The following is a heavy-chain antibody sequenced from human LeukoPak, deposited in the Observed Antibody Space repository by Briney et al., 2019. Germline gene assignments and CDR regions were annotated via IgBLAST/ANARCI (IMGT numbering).Heavy chain of an antibody. CDR1: GFTFSSYA. Sequence: GASLRLSCAASGFTFSSYAMSWVRQAPGKGLEWVSAISGSGGSTYYADSVKGRFTISRDNSKNTLYLQMNSLRAEDTAVYYCAKSRASGGYWMGYWGQGTLVTVSS. CDR2: ISGSGGST. D-gene: IGHD2-15*01. V-gene: IGHV3-23*01. J-gene: IGHJ4*02. CDR3: AKSRASGGYWMGY.